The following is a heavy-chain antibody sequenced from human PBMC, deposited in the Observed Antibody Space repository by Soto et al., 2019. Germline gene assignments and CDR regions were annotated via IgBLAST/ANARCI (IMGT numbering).Heavy chain of an antibody. Sequence: GASVKVSCKASGYTFTSYGISWVRQAPGQGLEWMGWISAYNGNTNYAQKLQGRVTMTTDTSTSTAYMELRSLRSDDTAVYYCARDRNLGELSANDVFDIWGQGTMVTVSS. D-gene: IGHD3-16*02. CDR1: GYTFTSYG. CDR2: ISAYNGNT. J-gene: IGHJ3*02. V-gene: IGHV1-18*01. CDR3: ARDRNLGELSANDVFDI.